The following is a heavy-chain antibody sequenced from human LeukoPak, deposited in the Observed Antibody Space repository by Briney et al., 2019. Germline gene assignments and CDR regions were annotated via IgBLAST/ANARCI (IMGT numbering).Heavy chain of an antibody. CDR3: ARDGVVVTATSAFDI. Sequence: PSETLSLTCAVYGGSFSGYYWSWIRQPPGKGLEWIGEINHSGSTNYNPSLTSRVTISVDTSKNQFSLKLSSVTAADTAVYYCARDGVVVTATSAFDIWGQGTMVTVSS. D-gene: IGHD2-21*02. CDR2: INHSGST. V-gene: IGHV4-34*01. J-gene: IGHJ3*02. CDR1: GGSFSGYY.